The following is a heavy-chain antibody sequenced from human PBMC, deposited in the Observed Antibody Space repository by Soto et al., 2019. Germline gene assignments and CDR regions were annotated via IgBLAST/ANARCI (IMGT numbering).Heavy chain of an antibody. CDR3: ASDKITGLFDY. CDR1: GGSFSGYY. Sequence: QVQLQQWGAGLLKPSETLSLTCAVYGGSFSGYYWTWIRQPPGTGLEWIGEINHSGSTNYNPSLKNRVTISVDTSKNRFSLKLTSVTAADTAVYYCASDKITGLFDYWGQGTLVTVSS. CDR2: INHSGST. V-gene: IGHV4-34*01. D-gene: IGHD2-8*02. J-gene: IGHJ4*02.